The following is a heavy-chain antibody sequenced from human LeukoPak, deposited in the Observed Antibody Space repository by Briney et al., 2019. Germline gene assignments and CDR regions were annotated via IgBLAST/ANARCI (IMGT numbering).Heavy chain of an antibody. D-gene: IGHD2-2*01. J-gene: IGHJ6*02. CDR1: GFTFSSYA. CDR2: ISGSGGST. CDR3: AKVSLAVGSTSRTNGMDV. Sequence: GGSLRLSCAASGFTFSSYAISWVRQAPGKGLEWVSAISGSGGSTYYADSVKPRFTISRDNSKNTLYLQMNSLRAEDTAVYYCAKVSLAVGSTSRTNGMDVWGQGTTVTVSS. V-gene: IGHV3-23*01.